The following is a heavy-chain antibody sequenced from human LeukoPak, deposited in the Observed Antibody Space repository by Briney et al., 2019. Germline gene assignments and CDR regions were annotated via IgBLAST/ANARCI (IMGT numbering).Heavy chain of an antibody. CDR1: GFTFSSYW. Sequence: GGSLRLSCAASGFTFSSYWMSWVRQAPGKGLEWVANIKQDGSEKYYVDSVKGRFTISRDNAKNSLYLQMNSLRAEDTAVYYCARDFAYYDSSGYYYWGQGTLVTVSS. V-gene: IGHV3-7*01. CDR3: ARDFAYYDSSGYYY. J-gene: IGHJ4*02. CDR2: IKQDGSEK. D-gene: IGHD3-22*01.